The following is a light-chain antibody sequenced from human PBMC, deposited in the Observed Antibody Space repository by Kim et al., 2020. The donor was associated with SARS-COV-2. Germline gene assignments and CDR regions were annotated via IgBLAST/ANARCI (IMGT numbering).Light chain of an antibody. CDR2: DVS. J-gene: IGLJ3*02. CDR3: SSYTTSATVV. V-gene: IGLV2-14*03. CDR1: SSDVGSHNS. Sequence: QSALTQPASVSGSPGQSITISCTGTSSDVGSHNSISWYQQHPGKAPKLMIRDVSNRPSGVSNRFSGSKSGNTASLTISGLQAEDEADYYCSSYTTSATVVFGGGTQLTVL.